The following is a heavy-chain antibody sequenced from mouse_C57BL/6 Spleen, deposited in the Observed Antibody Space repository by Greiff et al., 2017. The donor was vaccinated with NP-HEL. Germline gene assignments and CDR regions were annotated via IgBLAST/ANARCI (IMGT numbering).Heavy chain of an antibody. CDR1: GFTFSSYA. D-gene: IGHD2-4*01. V-gene: IGHV5-4*01. CDR3: ARDRGDDYDWYFDV. Sequence: EVQLVESGGGLVKPGGSLKLSCAASGFTFSSYAMSWVRQTPEKRLEWVATISDGGSYTYYPDNVKGRFTISRDNAKNNLYLQMSHLKSEDTAMYYCARDRGDDYDWYFDVWGTGTTVTVSS. CDR2: ISDGGSYT. J-gene: IGHJ1*03.